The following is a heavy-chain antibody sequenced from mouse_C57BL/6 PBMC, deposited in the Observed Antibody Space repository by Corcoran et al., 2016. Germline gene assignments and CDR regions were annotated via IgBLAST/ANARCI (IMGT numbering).Heavy chain of an antibody. Sequence: EVLLQQSGPVLVKPGASVKMSCKASGYTFTDYYMNWVKQSHGKSLEWIGVINPYNGGTSYNQKFKGKATLTVDKSSSTAYMELNSLTSEDSAVYYCARSKVITTDFDVWGTGTTVTVSS. CDR2: INPYNGGT. V-gene: IGHV1-19*01. CDR3: ARSKVITTDFDV. CDR1: GYTFTDYY. J-gene: IGHJ1*03. D-gene: IGHD2-4*01.